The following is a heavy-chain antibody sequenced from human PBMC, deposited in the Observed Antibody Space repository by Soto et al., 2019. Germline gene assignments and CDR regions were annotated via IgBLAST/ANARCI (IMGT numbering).Heavy chain of an antibody. CDR3: ARRPHCSGGICYYGLDN. J-gene: IGHJ4*02. CDR1: GYTFTNSD. Sequence: QVQLVQSGAEVKKPGASVKVSCKASGYTFTNSDINWVRQAPGQGLEWMGWMNPDSGHAAYAQKFQGRVTLTRSRSTTTVYMEMRSLGSEDTAVYYCARRPHCSGGICYYGLDNWGQGTLVTVSS. V-gene: IGHV1-8*01. D-gene: IGHD2-15*01. CDR2: MNPDSGHA.